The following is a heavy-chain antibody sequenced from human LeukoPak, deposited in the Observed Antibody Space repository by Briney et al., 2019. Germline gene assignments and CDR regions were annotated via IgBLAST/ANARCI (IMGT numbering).Heavy chain of an antibody. J-gene: IGHJ2*01. CDR1: GGSISSGGYY. CDR2: IYTSGST. CDR3: ARAPAGIAAAGTVDWYFDL. V-gene: IGHV4-61*02. D-gene: IGHD6-13*01. Sequence: PSQTLSLTCTVSGGSISSGGYYWSWIRQPAGKGLEWIGRIYTSGSTNYNPSLKSRVTISVDTSKNQFSLKLSSVTAADTAVYYCARAPAGIAAAGTVDWYFDLWGRGTLVTVSS.